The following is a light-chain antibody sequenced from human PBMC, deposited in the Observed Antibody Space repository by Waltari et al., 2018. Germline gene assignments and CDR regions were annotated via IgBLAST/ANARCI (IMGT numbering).Light chain of an antibody. CDR2: WAS. Sequence: TINCKSSPSVLYSSNNKNYLAWYQQKPGQPPKLLIYWASTRESGVPDRFSGSGSGTDFTLTISSLQAEDVAVYYCQQYYSTPQTFGQGTKVEIK. J-gene: IGKJ1*01. CDR1: PSVLYSSNNKNY. CDR3: QQYYSTPQT. V-gene: IGKV4-1*01.